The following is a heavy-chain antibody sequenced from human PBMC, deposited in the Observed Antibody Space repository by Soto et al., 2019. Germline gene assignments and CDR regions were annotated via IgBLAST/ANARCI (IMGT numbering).Heavy chain of an antibody. V-gene: IGHV4-59*08. Sequence: SETLSLTCTVSGGSISSYYWSWIRQPPGRGLEWIGYIYYSGSTNYNPSLKSRVTISVDTSKNQFSLKLSSVTAADTAVYYCARLAGNNWFDPWGQGTLVTVSS. CDR1: GGSISSYY. CDR3: ARLAGNNWFDP. J-gene: IGHJ5*02. CDR2: IYYSGST.